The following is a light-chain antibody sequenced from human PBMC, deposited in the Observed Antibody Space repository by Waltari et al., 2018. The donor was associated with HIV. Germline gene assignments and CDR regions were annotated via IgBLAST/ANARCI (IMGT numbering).Light chain of an antibody. CDR1: QSVSRF. CDR3: QQYDSWPPGT. Sequence: EIVMTQSPATLSVSPGERATLSCRVSQSVSRFLAWYQQKPAQAPRLLIYDVSTRATDIPARFSGGASGTVFTLTVSSLQSDDVGVYYCQQYDSWPPGTFGPWTKVDI. J-gene: IGKJ3*01. CDR2: DVS. V-gene: IGKV3-15*01.